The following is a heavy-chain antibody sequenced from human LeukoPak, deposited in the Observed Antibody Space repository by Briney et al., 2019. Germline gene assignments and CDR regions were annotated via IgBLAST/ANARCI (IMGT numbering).Heavy chain of an antibody. Sequence: GGSLRLSCAASGFTFDDYGMSWVRQAPGKGLEWVSGINWNGGGTGYADSVKGRFTISRDNAKNSLYLQMNSLRAEDTALYHCARNYYGSGTLYYFDYWGQGTLVTVSS. CDR2: INWNGGGT. V-gene: IGHV3-20*01. CDR3: ARNYYGSGTLYYFDY. D-gene: IGHD3-10*01. J-gene: IGHJ4*02. CDR1: GFTFDDYG.